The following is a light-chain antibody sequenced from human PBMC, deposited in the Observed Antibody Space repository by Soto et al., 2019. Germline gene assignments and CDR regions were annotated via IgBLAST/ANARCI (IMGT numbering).Light chain of an antibody. CDR2: DVS. V-gene: IGLV2-11*01. CDR3: CSYAGSFYV. J-gene: IGLJ1*01. CDR1: SSDVGGYNY. Sequence: QCVLTQPRSVSGAAGEAVTISCTGTSSDVGGYNYVSWYQQHPGKAPKLMIYDVSKRPSGVPDRFSGSKSGNTASLTISGLQAEDEADYYCCSYAGSFYVFGTGTKVTVL.